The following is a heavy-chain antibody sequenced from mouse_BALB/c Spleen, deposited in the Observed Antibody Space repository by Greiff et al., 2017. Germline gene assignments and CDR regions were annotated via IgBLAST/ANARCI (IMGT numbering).Heavy chain of an antibody. CDR3: VRQGNDGYYVDYAMDY. D-gene: IGHD2-3*01. Sequence: GGGLVQPKGSLKLSCAASGFTFNTYAMNWVRQAPGKGLEWVARIRSKSNNYATYYADSVKDRFTISRDDSQSMLYLQMNNLKTEDTAMYYCVRQGNDGYYVDYAMDYWGQGTSVTVSS. J-gene: IGHJ4*01. V-gene: IGHV10-1*02. CDR1: GFTFNTYA. CDR2: IRSKSNNYAT.